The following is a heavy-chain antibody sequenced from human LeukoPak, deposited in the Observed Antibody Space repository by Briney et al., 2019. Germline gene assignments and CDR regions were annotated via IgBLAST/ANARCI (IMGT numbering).Heavy chain of an antibody. Sequence: EASVKVSCKASGYTFTSYGISWVRQATGQGLEWMGWMNPNSGNTGYAQKFQGRVTMTRNTSISTAYMELSSLRSEDTAVYYCASWTYYDFWSGYYADSDAFDIWGQGTMVTVSS. V-gene: IGHV1-8*02. CDR3: ASWTYYDFWSGYYADSDAFDI. CDR1: GYTFTSYG. D-gene: IGHD3-3*01. J-gene: IGHJ3*02. CDR2: MNPNSGNT.